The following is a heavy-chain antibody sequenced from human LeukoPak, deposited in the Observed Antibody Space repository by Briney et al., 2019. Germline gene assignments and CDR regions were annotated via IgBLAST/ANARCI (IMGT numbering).Heavy chain of an antibody. CDR2: ISNSSSNI. D-gene: IGHD2-15*01. V-gene: IGHV3-21*01. Sequence: PGGSLRLSCAASGFTFSSYSMNWVRQAPGKGLEWVSSISNSSSNIYYADSVKGRFTISRDNAKNSLYLQMNSLRAEDTAVYYCARGIKGPWGQGTLVTVSS. CDR1: GFTFSSYS. CDR3: ARGIKGP. J-gene: IGHJ5*02.